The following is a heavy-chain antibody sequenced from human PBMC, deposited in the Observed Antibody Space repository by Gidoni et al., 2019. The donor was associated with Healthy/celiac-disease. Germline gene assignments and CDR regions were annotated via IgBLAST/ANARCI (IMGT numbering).Heavy chain of an antibody. J-gene: IGHJ6*02. CDR1: GGSISSSRYY. CDR2: IYYSGST. V-gene: IGHV4-39*01. CDR3: ARHVAFSGPRGQQWTHNRGGYGMDV. Sequence: QLQLQESGPGLVKPSETLSLTCTVSGGSISSSRYYWGWIRQPPGKGLEWIGSIYYSGSTYYNPSLKSRVTISVDTSKNQFSLKLSSVTAADTAVYYCARHVAFSGPRGQQWTHNRGGYGMDVWGQGTTVTVSS. D-gene: IGHD6-19*01.